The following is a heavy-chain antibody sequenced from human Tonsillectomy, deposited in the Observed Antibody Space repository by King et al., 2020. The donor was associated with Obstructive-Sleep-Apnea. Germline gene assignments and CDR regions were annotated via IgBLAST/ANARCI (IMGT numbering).Heavy chain of an antibody. Sequence: VQLVESGGGLVQPGGSLRLSCAASGFTFSNSWMHWVRQAPGKGLVWVSHINSDESSTNYADSVKGRFTISRDNAKKTVDLQMNSLRAEDTAVYYCARDRGYIPDYWGQGTLVTVSS. J-gene: IGHJ4*02. CDR3: ARDRGYIPDY. CDR1: GFTFSNSW. V-gene: IGHV3-74*01. D-gene: IGHD2-2*02. CDR2: INSDESST.